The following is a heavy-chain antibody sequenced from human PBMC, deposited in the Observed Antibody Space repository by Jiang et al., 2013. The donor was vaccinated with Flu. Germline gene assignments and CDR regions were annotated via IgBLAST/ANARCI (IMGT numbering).Heavy chain of an antibody. J-gene: IGHJ4*02. V-gene: IGHV5-51*01. Sequence: HSGAEVKKPGESLKISCKPSGYIFTNYWIGWVRQMPGKGLEWMGAIFPDDSDTRYGPSFQGQVIISADKSATTAYLKWNSLKASDTATYFCARQPRLGSGGPDFWGQGTLVTVS. CDR3: ARQPRLGSGGPDF. CDR2: IFPDDSDT. D-gene: IGHD2-15*01. CDR1: GYIFTNYW.